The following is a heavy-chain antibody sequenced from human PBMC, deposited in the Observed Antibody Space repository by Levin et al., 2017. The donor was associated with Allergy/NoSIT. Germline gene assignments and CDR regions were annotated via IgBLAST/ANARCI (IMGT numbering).Heavy chain of an antibody. V-gene: IGHV2-5*02. D-gene: IGHD5-24*01. Sequence: SGPTLVKPTQTLTLTCTFSGFSLSTSGVGVGWIRQPPGKALEWLALIFWDDDKSYSPSLKSRLTITKDTSKTQVVLTMTNMDPVDTATYYCAHRGVDEMARTRAGLGNFDMWGQGTMVTVSS. CDR1: GFSLSTSGVG. CDR2: IFWDDDK. J-gene: IGHJ3*02. CDR3: AHRGVDEMARTRAGLGNFDM.